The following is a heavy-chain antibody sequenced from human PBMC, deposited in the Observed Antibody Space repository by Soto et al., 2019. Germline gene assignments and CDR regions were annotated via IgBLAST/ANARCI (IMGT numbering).Heavy chain of an antibody. CDR2: ISGLSGST. V-gene: IGHV3-23*01. J-gene: IGHJ4*02. CDR1: GFTFSSYT. CDR3: AKCRSQLFDY. D-gene: IGHD2-2*01. Sequence: GGSLRLSCAASGFTFSSYTMSWVRQAPGKGLEWVSAISGLSGSTYYADSVKGRFTISRDNSKNTLDLQMNSLRAEDTAVYYCAKCRSQLFDYWGQGTLVTVSS.